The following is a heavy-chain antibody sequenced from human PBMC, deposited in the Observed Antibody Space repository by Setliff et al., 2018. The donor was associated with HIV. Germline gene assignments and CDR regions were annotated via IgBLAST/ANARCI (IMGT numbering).Heavy chain of an antibody. CDR3: ARGQGPVDY. CDR2: ISPNYGGT. CDR1: GYIFTHYY. V-gene: IGHV1-2*06. Sequence: ASVKVSCKTSGYIFTHYYTHWVRQAPGQGLEWMGRISPNYGGTHYPQKFQGRVTLTSDTSISTAYMELSRLTSDDTAVYYCARGQGPVDYWGQGTLVTVSS. J-gene: IGHJ4*02.